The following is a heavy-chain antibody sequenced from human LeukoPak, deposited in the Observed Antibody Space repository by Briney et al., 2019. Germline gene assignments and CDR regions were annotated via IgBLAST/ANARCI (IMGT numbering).Heavy chain of an antibody. CDR1: GFTVSSNY. Sequence: GGSLRLSCAASGFTVSSNYMSWVRQAPGKGLEWVSVIYSGGSTYYADSVKGRFTISRDNSKNTLYLQMNSLRAEDTAVYYCAKGGDSSGYYHLFDYWGQGTLVTVSS. CDR3: AKGGDSSGYYHLFDY. V-gene: IGHV3-53*01. J-gene: IGHJ4*02. D-gene: IGHD3-22*01. CDR2: IYSGGST.